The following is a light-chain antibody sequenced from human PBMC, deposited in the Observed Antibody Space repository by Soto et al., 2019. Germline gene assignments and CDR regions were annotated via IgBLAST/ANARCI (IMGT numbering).Light chain of an antibody. CDR3: QQYDNPAYT. Sequence: DIQMTQSPSSLSASVGDRVIITCRASQDISNYLNWYQQKPGKAPKLLIYDASNLETGVPSRFSGSGSGTDFTFTISSLQPEDIATYYCQQYDNPAYTFGQGTKVDIK. J-gene: IGKJ2*01. CDR1: QDISNY. CDR2: DAS. V-gene: IGKV1-33*01.